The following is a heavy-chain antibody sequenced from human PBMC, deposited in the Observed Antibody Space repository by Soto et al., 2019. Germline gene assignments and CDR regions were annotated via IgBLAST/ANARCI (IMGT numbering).Heavy chain of an antibody. CDR3: AXSGYSYGYSHYYYGMDV. V-gene: IGHV4-30-2*01. Sequence: SETLSLTCAVSGGSISSGGYSWSWIRQPPGKGLEWIGYIYHSGSTYYNPSLKSRVTISVDRSKNQFSLKLSSVTAADTAVYYCAXSGYSYGYSHYYYGMDVWGQGTTVTVSS. J-gene: IGHJ6*02. CDR1: GGSISSGGYS. CDR2: IYHSGST. D-gene: IGHD5-18*01.